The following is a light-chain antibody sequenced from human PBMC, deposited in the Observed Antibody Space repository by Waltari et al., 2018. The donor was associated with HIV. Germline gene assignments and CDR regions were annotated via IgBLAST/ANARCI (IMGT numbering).Light chain of an antibody. CDR1: SSDVGGYNY. CDR2: EVS. V-gene: IGLV2-14*01. CDR3: SSYTSSRTRL. Sequence: QSALTQPASVSGSPGQSITISCTGTSSDVGGYNYVSWYQQYPGKAPKLMIYEVSNRPSGVYDPFSGSKSGNTASLTISGLQAEDGADYYCSSYTSSRTRLFGGGTKLTVL. J-gene: IGLJ2*01.